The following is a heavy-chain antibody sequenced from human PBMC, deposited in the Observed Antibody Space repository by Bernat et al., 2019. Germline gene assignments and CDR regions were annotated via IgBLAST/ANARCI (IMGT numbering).Heavy chain of an antibody. V-gene: IGHV3-30-3*01. CDR1: GFTFSSYA. Sequence: QVQLVESGGGVVQPGRSLRLSCAASGFTFSSYAMHWVRQAPGKGLEWVAVISYDGSNKYYADSVKGRFTISRDNSKNTLYLQMNSLRAEDTAVYYWAGDCPGIAVAGTLCDWGQGTLVTVSS. CDR3: AGDCPGIAVAGTLCD. CDR2: ISYDGSNK. D-gene: IGHD6-19*01. J-gene: IGHJ4*02.